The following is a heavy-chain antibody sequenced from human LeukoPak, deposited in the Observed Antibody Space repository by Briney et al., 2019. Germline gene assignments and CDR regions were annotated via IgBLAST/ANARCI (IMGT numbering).Heavy chain of an antibody. CDR3: VRVGSVAGSDYLDY. D-gene: IGHD6-19*01. CDR1: GFTFSDHF. Sequence: GGSLRLSCAISGFTFSDHFLDWVRQAPGKGLEWVGRSRNKAKSYTTEYAASVKGRFTISRDDSKNSLYLQMDSLKTEDTAVYYCVRVGSVAGSDYLDYWGQGTLVTVSS. J-gene: IGHJ4*02. CDR2: SRNKAKSYTT. V-gene: IGHV3-72*01.